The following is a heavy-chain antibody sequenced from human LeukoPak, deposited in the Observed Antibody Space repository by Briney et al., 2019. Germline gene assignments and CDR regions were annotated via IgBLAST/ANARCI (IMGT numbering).Heavy chain of an antibody. CDR1: GGSISPYF. D-gene: IGHD3-10*01. J-gene: IGHJ5*02. CDR2: ISYIGST. Sequence: SETLSLTCTVSGGSISPYFWSWFRQPPGKGLEWIGYISYIGSTIYSPSLKSRVTISVDTSKNQFSLQLTSVTAADTAVYYCARDDYRGVTNFDPWGQGTLVTVSS. V-gene: IGHV4-59*01. CDR3: ARDDYRGVTNFDP.